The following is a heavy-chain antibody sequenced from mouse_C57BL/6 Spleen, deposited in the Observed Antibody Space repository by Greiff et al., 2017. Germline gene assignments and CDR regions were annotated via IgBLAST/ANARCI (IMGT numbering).Heavy chain of an antibody. CDR1: GYAFSSSW. Sequence: VQLQQSGPELVKPGASVKISCKASGYAFSSSWMNWVKQRPGKGLEWIGRIDPGDGDTNNNGKFKGKATLTADKSSSPAYMQLSSLTSEDSAVYFCARWSNSWFAYWGQGTLVTVSA. J-gene: IGHJ3*01. V-gene: IGHV1-82*01. CDR3: ARWSNSWFAY. D-gene: IGHD2-5*01. CDR2: IDPGDGDT.